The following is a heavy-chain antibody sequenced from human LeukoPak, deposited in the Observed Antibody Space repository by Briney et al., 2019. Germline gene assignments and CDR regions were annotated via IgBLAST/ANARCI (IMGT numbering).Heavy chain of an antibody. D-gene: IGHD2-2*02. CDR2: IYHSGST. V-gene: IGHV4-30-2*01. CDR3: AREDCSSTSCYTPGPNWFDP. CDR1: GGSISSGGYY. J-gene: IGHJ5*02. Sequence: SETLSLTCTVSGGSISSGGYYWSWIRQPPGKGLEWIGYIYHSGSTYYNPSLKSRVTISVDRSKNQFSLKLSSVTAADTAVYYCAREDCSSTSCYTPGPNWFDPWGQGTLVTVSS.